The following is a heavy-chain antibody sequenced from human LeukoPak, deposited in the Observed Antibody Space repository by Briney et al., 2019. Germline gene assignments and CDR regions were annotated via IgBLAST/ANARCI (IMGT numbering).Heavy chain of an antibody. D-gene: IGHD3-3*01. J-gene: IGHJ5*02. CDR3: ARGGPTYYDFWGGQNWFDP. CDR1: GYTFTGYY. V-gene: IGHV1-2*02. Sequence: ASVKVSCKTSGYTFTGYYMHWVRQAPGQGLEWMGWINPNSGGTNYAQKFQGRVTTTRATSITTAYMELSRLRPDDTAVYYCARGGPTYYDFWGGQNWFDPWGQGTLVTVSS. CDR2: INPNSGGT.